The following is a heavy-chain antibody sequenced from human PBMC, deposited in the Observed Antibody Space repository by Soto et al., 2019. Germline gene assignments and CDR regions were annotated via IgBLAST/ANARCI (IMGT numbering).Heavy chain of an antibody. CDR3: ARVEPEGECSGENCPLGY. D-gene: IGHD2-15*01. CDR1: GFTFSSYA. V-gene: IGHV3-30-3*01. J-gene: IGHJ4*02. Sequence: QVQLVESGGAVVQPGRSLRLSCAASGFTFSSYAMHWVRQAPGRGLDWLAIISFDGTRKYYAGSVKGRFTISRDNSKTTLSLHMNSLRAEDTADYDCARVEPEGECSGENCPLGYWGQGTLVTVSS. CDR2: ISFDGTRK.